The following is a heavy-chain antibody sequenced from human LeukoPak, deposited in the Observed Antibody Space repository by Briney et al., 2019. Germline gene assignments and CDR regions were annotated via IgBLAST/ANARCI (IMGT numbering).Heavy chain of an antibody. J-gene: IGHJ4*02. D-gene: IGHD3-10*01. Sequence: ASVKVSCKASGYTFTSYGISWVRQAPGQGLEWMGWISAYNGNTNYAQKLQGRVTMTTDTSTSTAYMELRSLRSDDTAVYYCARVAESNYYGSGSSFDYWGQGTLVTVSS. V-gene: IGHV1-18*01. CDR1: GYTFTSYG. CDR3: ARVAESNYYGSGSSFDY. CDR2: ISAYNGNT.